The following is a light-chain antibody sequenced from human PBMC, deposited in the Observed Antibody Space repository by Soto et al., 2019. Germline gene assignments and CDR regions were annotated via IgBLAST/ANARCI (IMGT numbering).Light chain of an antibody. CDR3: QQSYTTPRT. J-gene: IGKJ1*01. Sequence: DMQMTQSPSSLSASIGDSVTITCRASQTIIGYLNWYQQKPGKAPRLLINAASNLQSGVPSRFRGSGSETDFTLTITSLQPEDFATYYCQQSYTTPRTFGQGTKVDIK. V-gene: IGKV1-39*01. CDR2: AAS. CDR1: QTIIGY.